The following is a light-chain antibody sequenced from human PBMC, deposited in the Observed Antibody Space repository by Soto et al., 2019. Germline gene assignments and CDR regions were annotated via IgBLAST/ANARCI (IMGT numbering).Light chain of an antibody. J-gene: IGKJ2*01. CDR2: MIS. CDR3: MQATQAYT. V-gene: IGKV2-24*01. Sequence: DIVLTQTPLSSPVTLGQPASISCRSSQSLVHGDGNTYLSWLQQRPGQPPRLLIYMISNRFSGVPARFAGSGAGTDFTLRISGVEAEDVGVYYCMQATQAYTFGQGTKLEIK. CDR1: QSLVHGDGNTY.